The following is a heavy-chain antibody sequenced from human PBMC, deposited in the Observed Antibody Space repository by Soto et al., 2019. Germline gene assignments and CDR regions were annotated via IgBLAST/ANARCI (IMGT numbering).Heavy chain of an antibody. Sequence: ASVKVSCKSSGYPFTHYGITWVRQAPGQGLEWMGWINAGNGNTKYSQKFQGRVTITRDTSASTAYMELSSLRSEDTAVYYCASSYYYDSSGYSSLYYYYGMDVWGQGTTVTVSS. V-gene: IGHV1-3*01. CDR3: ASSYYYDSSGYSSLYYYYGMDV. CDR2: INAGNGNT. J-gene: IGHJ6*02. CDR1: GYPFTHYG. D-gene: IGHD3-22*01.